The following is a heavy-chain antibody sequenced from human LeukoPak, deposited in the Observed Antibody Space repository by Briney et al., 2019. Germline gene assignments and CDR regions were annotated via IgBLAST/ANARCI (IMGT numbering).Heavy chain of an antibody. CDR1: GYSFTNYW. Sequence: GESLKISCKGSGYSFTNYWISWVRQMPEKGLEWMGRIDPSDSSTNYNPSFQGHVTISIDKSTNTAYLQWSSLKASDTAIYYCARAYDLGYSIDYWGQGTRVTVSS. D-gene: IGHD2-15*01. V-gene: IGHV5-10-1*01. CDR3: ARAYDLGYSIDY. J-gene: IGHJ4*02. CDR2: IDPSDSST.